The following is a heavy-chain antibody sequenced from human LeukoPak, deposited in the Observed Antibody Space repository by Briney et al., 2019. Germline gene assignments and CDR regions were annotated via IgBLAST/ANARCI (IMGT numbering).Heavy chain of an antibody. CDR3: ARQDGVVVAYFDY. CDR2: IYHSGST. CDR1: DYSISSGYF. J-gene: IGHJ4*02. V-gene: IGHV4-38-2*02. D-gene: IGHD2-15*01. Sequence: SETLSLTCIVSDYSISSGYFWGWIRQPPGEGLEWIGSIYHSGSTYYNPSLKSRVTISVDTSKNQFSLKLNSVTAADTAVYYCARQDGVVVAYFDYWGQGTLVTVSS.